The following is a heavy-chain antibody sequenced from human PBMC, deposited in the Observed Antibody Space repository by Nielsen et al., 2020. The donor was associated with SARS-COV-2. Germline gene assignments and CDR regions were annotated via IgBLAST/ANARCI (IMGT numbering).Heavy chain of an antibody. CDR2: IHYSGIT. J-gene: IGHJ3*02. CDR1: GGSISSYY. Sequence: GSLRLSCTVSGGSISSYYWSWIRQPPGKGLEWIAYIHYSGITNYNTSLKSRVTISVDTSKNQFSLKLSSVTAADTAVYYCARHGAHDYGENDAFDIWGQGTMVTVSS. D-gene: IGHD4-17*01. V-gene: IGHV4-59*08. CDR3: ARHGAHDYGENDAFDI.